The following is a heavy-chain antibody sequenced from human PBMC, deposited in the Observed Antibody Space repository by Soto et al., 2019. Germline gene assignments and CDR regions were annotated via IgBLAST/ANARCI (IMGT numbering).Heavy chain of an antibody. CDR1: GGSISSSSYY. D-gene: IGHD2-21*02. V-gene: IGHV4-39*07. Sequence: TSETLSLTCTVSGGSISSSSYYWGWIRQPPGKGLEWIGSIYHSGSTYYNPSLKSRVTISVDTSKNQFSLKLSSVTAADTAVYYCARDLTYCGGDCYNNAKHNWFDPWGQGTLVTVSS. J-gene: IGHJ5*02. CDR2: IYHSGST. CDR3: ARDLTYCGGDCYNNAKHNWFDP.